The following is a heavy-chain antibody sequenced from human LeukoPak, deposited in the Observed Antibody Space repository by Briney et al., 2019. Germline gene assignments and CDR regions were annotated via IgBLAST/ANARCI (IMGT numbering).Heavy chain of an antibody. Sequence: ASVKVSCKASGYTFTSYYMHWVRQAPGQGLEWMGIINPSGGSTSYAQKFQGRVTMTRDMSTSTVYMELSSLRSEDTAVYYCARASREDSSGYYLQEAFDIWGQGTMVTVSS. J-gene: IGHJ3*02. CDR2: INPSGGST. V-gene: IGHV1-46*01. CDR3: ARASREDSSGYYLQEAFDI. CDR1: GYTFTSYY. D-gene: IGHD3-22*01.